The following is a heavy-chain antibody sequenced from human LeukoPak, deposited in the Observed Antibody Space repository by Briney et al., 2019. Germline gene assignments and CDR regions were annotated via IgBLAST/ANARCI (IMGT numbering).Heavy chain of an antibody. V-gene: IGHV3-30*18. J-gene: IGHJ4*02. Sequence: PGGSLRLSCAASGFTFSRFGMHWVRQAPGKGLEWVAVISYDGSDKYYADSVKGRFTISRDNSKNTLYLQMNSLRAEDTAVYYCAKGYSYADYWGQGTLVTVSS. CDR2: ISYDGSDK. CDR1: GFTFSRFG. CDR3: AKGYSYADY. D-gene: IGHD5-18*01.